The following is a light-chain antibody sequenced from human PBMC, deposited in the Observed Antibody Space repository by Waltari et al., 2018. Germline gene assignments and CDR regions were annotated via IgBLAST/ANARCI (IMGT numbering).Light chain of an antibody. CDR2: EDN. CDR3: QSYDSSNWV. CDR1: SGSIASNY. J-gene: IGLJ3*02. Sequence: NFMLTQPHSVSESPGKTVTISCTGSSGSIASNYVQWYQQSPGSAPTTVIYEDNQRPSGVPDRFSGSIDSSSNSASLTIAGLKTEDEADYYCQSYDSSNWVFGGGTKLTVL. V-gene: IGLV6-57*02.